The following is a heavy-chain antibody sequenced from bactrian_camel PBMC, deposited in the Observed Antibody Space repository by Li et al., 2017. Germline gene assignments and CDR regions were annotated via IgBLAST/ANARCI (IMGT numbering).Heavy chain of an antibody. CDR1: GYIHYDRHC. Sequence: QVQLVESGGGSVQTGGSLKLSCTGSGYIHYDRHCMGWFRQAPGKEREGVAAIDSDGSTSYADSVKGRFTISQDNAKNTLCLQMNSLKPEDTAMYYCQVEFISCTVVTMHGRMGRPDLGYWGQGTQVTVS. CDR3: QVEFISCTVVTMHGRMGRPDLGY. CDR2: IDSDGST. J-gene: IGHJ6*01. D-gene: IGHD4*01. V-gene: IGHV3S53*01.